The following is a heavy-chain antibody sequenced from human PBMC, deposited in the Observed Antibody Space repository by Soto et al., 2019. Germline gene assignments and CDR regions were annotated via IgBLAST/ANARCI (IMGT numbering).Heavy chain of an antibody. J-gene: IGHJ3*02. D-gene: IGHD2-21*02. CDR1: GDSFTTYW. Sequence: GESLKISCKGSGDSFTTYWIGWVRQMPGKGLESMGIIYPGDSDTRYSPSVQGQVTISVDKSISTAYLQWSSLKASDTAMYYCARQPSFTYCGGDCYRYDAFDIWGQGTMVTVSS. V-gene: IGHV5-51*01. CDR3: ARQPSFTYCGGDCYRYDAFDI. CDR2: IYPGDSDT.